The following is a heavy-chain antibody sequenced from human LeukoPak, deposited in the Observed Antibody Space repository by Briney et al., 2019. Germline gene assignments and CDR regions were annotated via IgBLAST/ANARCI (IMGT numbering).Heavy chain of an antibody. CDR3: AAGYGSIDY. CDR1: GFTVGSYP. V-gene: IGHV3-30*15. Sequence: GRSLRLSCGASGFTVGSYPIHWVRQAPGKGLEWVSLISYDGSNEYYADSVKGRFTISRDTSKHTLFLQMSSLRHEDTAVYYCAAGYGSIDYWGQGTLVTVSS. D-gene: IGHD6-13*01. J-gene: IGHJ4*02. CDR2: ISYDGSNE.